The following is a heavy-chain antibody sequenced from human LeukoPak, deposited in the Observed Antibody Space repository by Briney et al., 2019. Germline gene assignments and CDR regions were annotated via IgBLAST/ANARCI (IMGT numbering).Heavy chain of an antibody. CDR1: GFTFGSFP. CDR2: ISGSGESI. D-gene: IGHD3-16*01. J-gene: IGHJ4*02. V-gene: IGHV3-23*01. CDR3: AKDWGY. Sequence: GGSLRLSCAASGFTFGSFPMNWVRQAPGKGLEWVSGISGSGESIHYADSVEGRFTISRDNSKNTLYLQMNSLRVEDTAVYYCAKDWGYWGQGTLVTVSP.